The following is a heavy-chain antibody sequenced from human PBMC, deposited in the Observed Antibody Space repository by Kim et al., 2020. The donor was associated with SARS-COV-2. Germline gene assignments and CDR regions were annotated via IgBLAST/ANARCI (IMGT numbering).Heavy chain of an antibody. CDR3: ARLKGYHPTGYFDY. D-gene: IGHD3-16*02. CDR2: IYYSGST. V-gene: IGHV4-39*01. Sequence: SETLSLTCTVSGGSISSSSYYWGWIRQPPGKGLEWIGSIYYSGSTYYNPSLKSRVTISVDTSKNQFSLKLSSVTAADTAVYYCARLKGYHPTGYFDYWG. J-gene: IGHJ4*03. CDR1: GGSISSSSYY.